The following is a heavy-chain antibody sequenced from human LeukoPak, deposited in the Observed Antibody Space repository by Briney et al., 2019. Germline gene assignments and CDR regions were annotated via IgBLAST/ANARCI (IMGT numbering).Heavy chain of an antibody. D-gene: IGHD2-2*02. CDR3: AKERAGGYCSSTSCYKSPPDAFDI. J-gene: IGHJ3*02. CDR1: GFTFDDYA. V-gene: IGHV3-9*01. Sequence: PGRSLRLSCAASGFTFDDYAMHWVRQAPGKGLEWVSGISWNSGSIGYADSVKGRFTISRDNAKNSLYLQMNSLRAEDTAVYYCAKERAGGYCSSTSCYKSPPDAFDIWGQGTMVTVSS. CDR2: ISWNSGSI.